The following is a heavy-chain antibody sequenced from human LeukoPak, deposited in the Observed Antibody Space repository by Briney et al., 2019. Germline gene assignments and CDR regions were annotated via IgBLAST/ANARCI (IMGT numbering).Heavy chain of an antibody. V-gene: IGHV3-23*01. J-gene: IGHJ5*02. CDR1: GFTFSSYA. D-gene: IGHD4-17*01. CDR3: IVFGDSNH. CDR2: IHTSGDT. Sequence: GGSLRLSCAASGFTFSSYAMSWVRQAPGKGLEWVSAIHTSGDTCYADSVKGRFTISRDTSKNTLYLQINSLRVEDTAVYYCIVFGDSNHWGQGTLVTVSS.